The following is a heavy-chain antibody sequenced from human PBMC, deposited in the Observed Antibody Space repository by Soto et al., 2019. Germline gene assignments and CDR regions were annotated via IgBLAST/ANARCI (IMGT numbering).Heavy chain of an antibody. D-gene: IGHD3-10*01. CDR1: GFTFSDHY. V-gene: IGHV3-72*01. CDR3: TVWGSGNDFGAA. Sequence: EVQLVESGGGLVQPGGSLRLSCAASGFTFSDHYMDWVRQAPGKVLEWVGRSKNKADSYTTEYAASVKGRFTISRDGSKNSLYLQMNSLKTEDTAVYYCTVWGSGNDFGAAWGQGILVTVSS. CDR2: SKNKADSYTT. J-gene: IGHJ4*02.